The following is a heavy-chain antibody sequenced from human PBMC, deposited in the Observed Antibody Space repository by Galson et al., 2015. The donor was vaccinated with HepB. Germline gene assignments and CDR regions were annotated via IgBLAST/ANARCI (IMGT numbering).Heavy chain of an antibody. V-gene: IGHV1-24*01. J-gene: IGHJ4*02. CDR1: GYTLTELS. Sequence: SCKVSGYTLTELSMHWVRQAPGKGLEWMGGFDPEDGETIYAQKFQGRVTMTEDTSTDTAYMELSSLRSEDTAVYYCATKRGLYSSSPVWGDWGQGTLVTVSS. CDR3: ATKRGLYSSSPVWGD. D-gene: IGHD6-13*01. CDR2: FDPEDGET.